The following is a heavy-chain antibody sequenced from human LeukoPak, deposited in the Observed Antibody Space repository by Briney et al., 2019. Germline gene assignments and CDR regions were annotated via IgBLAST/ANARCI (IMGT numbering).Heavy chain of an antibody. CDR1: GFTFSSYA. CDR2: ISGSGGST. Sequence: GGSLRLSCAASGFTFSSYAMSGVRQAAAKGLEGVSAISGSGGSTYYADSVKGRFTISRDNSKNTLYLQMNSLRAEDTAVYYCAKYRRYSSSWFDYWGQGTLVTVSS. D-gene: IGHD6-13*01. CDR3: AKYRRYSSSWFDY. V-gene: IGHV3-23*01. J-gene: IGHJ4*02.